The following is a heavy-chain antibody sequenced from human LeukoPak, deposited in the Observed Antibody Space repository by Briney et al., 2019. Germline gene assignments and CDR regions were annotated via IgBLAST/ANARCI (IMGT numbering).Heavy chain of an antibody. CDR1: GGSISSSSYY. J-gene: IGHJ3*02. V-gene: IGHV4-39*01. D-gene: IGHD3-3*01. CDR3: ARVTIFGVVIIPKFDAFDI. CDR2: IYYGGST. Sequence: SETLSLTCTVSGGSISSSSYYWGWIRQPPGKGLEWIGRIYYGGSTYYNPPLKSRVTISVDTSKNQFSLKLSSVTAADTAVYYCARVTIFGVVIIPKFDAFDIWGQGTMVTVSS.